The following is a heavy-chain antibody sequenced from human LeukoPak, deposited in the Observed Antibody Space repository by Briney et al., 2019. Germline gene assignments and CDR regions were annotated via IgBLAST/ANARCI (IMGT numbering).Heavy chain of an antibody. V-gene: IGHV1-2*06. CDR2: IDPNTGGT. J-gene: IGHJ4*02. D-gene: IGHD3-22*01. Sequence: ASVKVSCKTSGYTFTNYYIHWVRQAPGQGLEWMGRIDPNTGGTNYAQKFQGRVTMTRDTSISTAYMELSRLRSDDTAVYYCARLRSGFALDYWGQGTLVTVSS. CDR3: ARLRSGFALDY. CDR1: GYTFTNYY.